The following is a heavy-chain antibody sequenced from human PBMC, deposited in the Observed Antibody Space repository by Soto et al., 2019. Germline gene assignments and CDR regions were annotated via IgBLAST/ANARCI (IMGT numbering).Heavy chain of an antibody. CDR1: GFTVSSNY. J-gene: IGHJ4*02. CDR3: ASLHYYDSSGPVVY. V-gene: IGHV3-53*01. CDR2: IYSGGST. Sequence: GGSLRLSCAASGFTVSSNYMSWVRQAPGKGLEWVSVIYSGGSTYYADSVKGRFTISRDNSKNTLYLQMNSLRAEDTAVYYCASLHYYDSSGPVVYWGQGTLVTVPQ. D-gene: IGHD3-22*01.